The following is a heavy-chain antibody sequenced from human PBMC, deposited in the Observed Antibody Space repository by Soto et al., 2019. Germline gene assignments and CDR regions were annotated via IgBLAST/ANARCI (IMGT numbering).Heavy chain of an antibody. J-gene: IGHJ6*02. V-gene: IGHV5-51*01. CDR3: ARVSGSSKSADYYYGKDV. CDR2: IYPGDSDT. CDR1: GYSFTSYW. D-gene: IGHD6-6*01. Sequence: LKISCKGSGYSFTSYWIGWVRQMPGKGLEWMGIIYPGDSDTRYSPSFQGQVTISAVKSISTAYLQWSSLKASDTAMYYCARVSGSSKSADYYYGKDVWGQGTTVTVSS.